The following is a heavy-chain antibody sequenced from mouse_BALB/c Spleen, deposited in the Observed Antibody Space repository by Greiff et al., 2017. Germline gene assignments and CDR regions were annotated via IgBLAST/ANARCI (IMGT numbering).Heavy chain of an antibody. CDR3: ARRYYRYFDY. D-gene: IGHD2-14*01. Sequence: QVQLQQPGAELVKPGTSVKLSCKASGYNFTSYWINWVKLRPGQGLEWIGDIYPGSGSTNYNQKFKGKATLTVDKSSSTAYMQLSSLTSEDSAVYYCARRYYRYFDYWGQGTTLTVSS. J-gene: IGHJ2*01. V-gene: IGHV1-55*01. CDR1: GYNFTSYW. CDR2: IYPGSGST.